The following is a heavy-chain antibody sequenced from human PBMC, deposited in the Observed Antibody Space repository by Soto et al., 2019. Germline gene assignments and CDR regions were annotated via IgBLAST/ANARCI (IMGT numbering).Heavy chain of an antibody. V-gene: IGHV4-34*01. Sequence: QVQLQQWGAGLLKPSETLSLTCAVYGGSFSGYYWSWNRQLPGKGLEWIGEINHSGSTNYNPSLKSRVTIALDTSKNHFSLKLRSVTAADTAVYYWARGPHIVDTIKNWFDPWGQGTLVTVSS. CDR3: ARGPHIVDTIKNWFDP. CDR2: INHSGST. CDR1: GGSFSGYY. J-gene: IGHJ5*02. D-gene: IGHD5-12*01.